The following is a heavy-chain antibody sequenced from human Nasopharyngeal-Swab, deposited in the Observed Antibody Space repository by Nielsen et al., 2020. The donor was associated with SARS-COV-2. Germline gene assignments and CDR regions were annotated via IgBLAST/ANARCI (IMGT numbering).Heavy chain of an antibody. V-gene: IGHV5-51*01. CDR3: ARRTDGASNWGEYYFDY. Sequence: VRQMPGKGLEWMGIIYPGDSDIRYSPSFQGQVTISADKSISTAYLQWSTLRASDTAIYYWARRTDGASNWGEYYFDYWGQGTRVTVPS. CDR2: IYPGDSDI. D-gene: IGHD7-27*01. J-gene: IGHJ4*02.